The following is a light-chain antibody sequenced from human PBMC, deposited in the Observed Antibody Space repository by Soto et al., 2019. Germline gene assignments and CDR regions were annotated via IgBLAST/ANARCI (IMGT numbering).Light chain of an antibody. CDR1: QSVSSF. Sequence: EIVLTQSPATLSLSPGERATLSCRASQSVSSFLAWYQQKPGQAPRLLIYDASTGATGIPARFSGSGSGTDFTLTISSLEPEDFAVYYCQQRKNWPITFGQGTRLEIK. J-gene: IGKJ5*01. CDR2: DAS. V-gene: IGKV3-11*01. CDR3: QQRKNWPIT.